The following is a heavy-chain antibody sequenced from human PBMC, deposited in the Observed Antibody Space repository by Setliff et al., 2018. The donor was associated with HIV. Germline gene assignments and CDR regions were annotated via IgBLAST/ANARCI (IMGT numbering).Heavy chain of an antibody. J-gene: IGHJ3*02. CDR2: LKSNAEGGTA. CDR1: GFTFSDCS. D-gene: IGHD2-15*01. Sequence: PGGSLRLSCAASGFTFSDCSMNWVRQAPGKGLEWIARLKSNAEGGTADYAAPVRRRFAISRDDSKNTLYLLMNSLKVEDTAVYYCTTLLSGVGTDVFDIWGQGTMVTVSS. CDR3: TTLLSGVGTDVFDI. V-gene: IGHV3-15*01.